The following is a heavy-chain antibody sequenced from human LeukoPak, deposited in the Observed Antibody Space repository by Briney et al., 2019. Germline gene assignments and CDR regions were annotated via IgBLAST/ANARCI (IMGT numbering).Heavy chain of an antibody. CDR2: LNPTSGGT. Sequence: ASVTVSFKTSVYTFTAFYMHWVRQAPGQGLEWVGWLNPTSGGTRYAQNFQGRVSMTRDTSISTAYLDLNNLRSDDTAIYYCAREAGDNAYDFWGPGTMVSVSS. CDR1: VYTFTAFY. V-gene: IGHV1-2*02. CDR3: AREAGDNAYDF. J-gene: IGHJ3*01. D-gene: IGHD7-27*01.